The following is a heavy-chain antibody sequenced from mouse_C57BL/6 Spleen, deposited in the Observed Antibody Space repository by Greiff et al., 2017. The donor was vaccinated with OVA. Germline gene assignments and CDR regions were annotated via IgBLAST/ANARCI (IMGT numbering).Heavy chain of an antibody. CDR1: GYTFTSYW. Sequence: VQLQQPGAELVKPGASVKMSCKASGYTFTSYWITWVKQRPGQGLEWIGDIYPGSGSTNYNEKFKSKATLTVDTSSSTAYMQLSSLTSEDSAVYYCARGGYGYDGYFDYWGQGTTLTVSS. CDR3: ARGGYGYDGYFDY. CDR2: IYPGSGST. V-gene: IGHV1-55*01. D-gene: IGHD2-2*01. J-gene: IGHJ2*01.